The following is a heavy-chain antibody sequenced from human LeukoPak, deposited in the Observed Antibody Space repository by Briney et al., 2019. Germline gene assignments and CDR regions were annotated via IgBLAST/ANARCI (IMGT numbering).Heavy chain of an antibody. D-gene: IGHD2-2*03. CDR2: INPNSGGT. Sequence: ASVKVSCKASGYTFTSYGISWMRQAPGQGLEWMGWINPNSGGTNYAQKFQGRVTMTRDTSISTAYMELSRLRSDDTAVYYCAMDRTYYYYYYMDVWGKGTTVTVSS. CDR1: GYTFTSYG. V-gene: IGHV1-2*02. J-gene: IGHJ6*03. CDR3: AMDRTYYYYYYMDV.